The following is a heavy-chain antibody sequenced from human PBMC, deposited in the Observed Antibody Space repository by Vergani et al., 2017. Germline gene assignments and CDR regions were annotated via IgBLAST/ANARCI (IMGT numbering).Heavy chain of an antibody. J-gene: IGHJ3*02. Sequence: QLQLQESGPGLVKPSETLSLICTVSGGSINPSSSFWGWIRQSPGKGLEWIGSINYVGRTYYIPSLQSRATVFVDTSKNQFSLNLTSVTAADTAVYYCARQGYYYDSSGYTSDAFDIWGQGTMVTVSS. CDR1: GGSINPSSSF. CDR2: INYVGRT. CDR3: ARQGYYYDSSGYTSDAFDI. D-gene: IGHD3-22*01. V-gene: IGHV4-39*01.